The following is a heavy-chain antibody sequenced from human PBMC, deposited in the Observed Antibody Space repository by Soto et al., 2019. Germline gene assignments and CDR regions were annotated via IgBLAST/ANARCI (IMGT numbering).Heavy chain of an antibody. Sequence: GGSLSLSCAASGFTFISYAMHWVRQAPGKGLEWVAVISYDGSNKYYADSVKGRFTISRDNSKNTLYLQMNSLRAEDTAVYYCCGGYSSPEYYGMDVWGQGTTVTVSS. J-gene: IGHJ6*02. CDR1: GFTFISYA. V-gene: IGHV3-30-3*01. CDR2: ISYDGSNK. D-gene: IGHD6-13*01. CDR3: CGGYSSPEYYGMDV.